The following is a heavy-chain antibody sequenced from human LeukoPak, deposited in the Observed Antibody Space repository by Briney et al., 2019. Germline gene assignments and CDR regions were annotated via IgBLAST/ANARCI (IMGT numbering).Heavy chain of an antibody. CDR1: GYTFTSYA. Sequence: ASVKVSCKASGYTFTSYAMHWVRQAPGQRLEWMGWINAGNGNTKYSQKFQGRVTITRDTSASTAYMELSSLRSEDTAVYYCARVTSNPLYSSSWHFDYWGQGTLVTVSS. D-gene: IGHD6-13*01. CDR3: ARVTSNPLYSSSWHFDY. V-gene: IGHV1-3*01. J-gene: IGHJ4*02. CDR2: INAGNGNT.